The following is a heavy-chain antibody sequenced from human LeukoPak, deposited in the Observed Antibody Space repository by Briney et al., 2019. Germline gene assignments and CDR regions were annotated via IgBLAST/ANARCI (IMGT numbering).Heavy chain of an antibody. D-gene: IGHD2-21*01. CDR2: ISYDGSNK. CDR3: AREEGINWFDP. Sequence: GGSLRLSCAASGFTFSSYAMHWVRQAPGKGLEWVAVISYDGSNKYYADSVKGRFTISRDNSKNTLYLQMNSLRAEDTAVYYCAREEGINWFDPWGQGTLVTVSS. J-gene: IGHJ5*02. CDR1: GFTFSSYA. V-gene: IGHV3-30-3*01.